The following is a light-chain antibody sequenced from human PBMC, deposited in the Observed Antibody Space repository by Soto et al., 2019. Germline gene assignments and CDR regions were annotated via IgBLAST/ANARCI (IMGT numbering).Light chain of an antibody. V-gene: IGKV1-27*01. CDR3: LNYNNAPQT. Sequence: QMTQSPSSLSASVGDRVNITCRASQGISNFLAWYQQKPGEVPKVLIYTATTLTSGVPSRFSGSGSGTDFTLTIIGLQPEDVATYFCLNYNNAPQTFG. J-gene: IGKJ1*01. CDR1: QGISNF. CDR2: TAT.